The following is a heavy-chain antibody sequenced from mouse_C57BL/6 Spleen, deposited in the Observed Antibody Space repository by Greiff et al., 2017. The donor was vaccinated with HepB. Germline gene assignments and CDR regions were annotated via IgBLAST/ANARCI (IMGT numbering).Heavy chain of an antibody. CDR2: IYPGSGST. Sequence: QVQLQQPGAELVKPGASVKMSCKASGYTFTSYWITWVKQRPGQGLEWIGDIYPGSGSTNYNEKFKSKATLTVDTSSSTAYMQLSSLTSEVSAVYYCARWAYYGSSYGAMDYWGQGTSVTVSS. D-gene: IGHD1-1*01. J-gene: IGHJ4*01. V-gene: IGHV1-55*01. CDR3: ARWAYYGSSYGAMDY. CDR1: GYTFTSYW.